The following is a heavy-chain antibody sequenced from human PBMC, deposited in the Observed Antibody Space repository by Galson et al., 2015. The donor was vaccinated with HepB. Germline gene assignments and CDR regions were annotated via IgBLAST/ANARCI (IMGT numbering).Heavy chain of an antibody. CDR1: GFTFSSYA. Sequence: SLRLSCAASGFTFSSYAMNWFRQAPGKGLEWVSVIIGTGDTTYYADSVKGRFTISRDNAKNSLYLQMDSLGDEDTAVYYCARETGFYPDYWGQGTLVTVSS. J-gene: IGHJ4*02. D-gene: IGHD3-9*01. V-gene: IGHV3-23*01. CDR2: IIGTGDTT. CDR3: ARETGFYPDY.